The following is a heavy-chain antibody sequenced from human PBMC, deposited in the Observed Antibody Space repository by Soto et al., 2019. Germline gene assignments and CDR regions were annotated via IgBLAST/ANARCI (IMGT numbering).Heavy chain of an antibody. J-gene: IGHJ4*02. CDR3: ARSSWLLPGAYFDY. CDR2: IWYDGSNK. Sequence: GGSLRLSGAASGFTFSRYGMHWVRHAPGKGLEWVAVIWYDGSNKYYVDSVKGRFTISRDNSKNTLYLQMNSLRAEDTAVYYCARSSWLLPGAYFDYWGQGTLVTVSS. D-gene: IGHD3-22*01. CDR1: GFTFSRYG. V-gene: IGHV3-33*01.